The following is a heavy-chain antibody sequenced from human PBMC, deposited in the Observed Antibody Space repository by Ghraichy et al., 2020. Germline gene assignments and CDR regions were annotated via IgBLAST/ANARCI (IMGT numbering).Heavy chain of an antibody. D-gene: IGHD6-13*01. CDR3: ATIPAAGFWYFGL. CDR1: GFTFSSYG. J-gene: IGHJ2*01. V-gene: IGHV3-21*01. Sequence: GGSLRLSCAASGFTFSSYGMTWVRQAPGKGLEWVSCISSSSTLTYYADSVKGRFTISRDSAKNSVYLQMNSLRAEDTAVYYCATIPAAGFWYFGLWGRGTLVTVSS. CDR2: ISSSSTLT.